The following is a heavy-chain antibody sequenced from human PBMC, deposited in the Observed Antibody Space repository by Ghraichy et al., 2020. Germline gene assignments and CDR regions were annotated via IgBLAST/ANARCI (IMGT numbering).Heavy chain of an antibody. CDR3: TSMILRDFDWSSYTNDAFDV. V-gene: IGHV3-74*01. J-gene: IGHJ3*01. CDR2: IKSDGSST. CDR1: RFDFSNFW. Sequence: GGSLRLSCAASRFDFSNFWMHWVRQPPGKGLVWVSRIKSDGSSTSYTDSVKGRFTISRDNAKNTLYLQMNNLRAEDTAVYYCTSMILRDFDWSSYTNDAFDVWGQGTVVTVSS. D-gene: IGHD3-9*01.